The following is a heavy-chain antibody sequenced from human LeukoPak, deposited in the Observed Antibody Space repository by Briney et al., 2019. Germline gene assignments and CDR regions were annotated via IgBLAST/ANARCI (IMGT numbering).Heavy chain of an antibody. CDR3: ARDRGGSYSAIDY. V-gene: IGHV3-7*01. D-gene: IGHD2-15*01. CDR2: IIQDGNEK. Sequence: GGSLRLSCAVSGFPFSTYWMTWVRQAPGKGLEWVANIIQDGNEKFYVGSVKGRFTISRDNAEKSLYLQMNSLRAEDTAVYYCARDRGGSYSAIDYWGQGTLVTVSS. CDR1: GFPFSTYW. J-gene: IGHJ4*02.